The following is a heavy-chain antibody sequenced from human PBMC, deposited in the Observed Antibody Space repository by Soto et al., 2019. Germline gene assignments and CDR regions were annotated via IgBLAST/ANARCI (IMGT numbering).Heavy chain of an antibody. D-gene: IGHD5-18*01. CDR3: ARENVDTAMVTDY. Sequence: SETLSLTCTVSGGSISSGDYYWSWIRQPPGKGLEWIGYIYYSGSTYYNPSLKSRVTISVDTSKNRFSLKLGSVTAADTAVYYCARENVDTAMVTDYWGQGTLVTVSS. CDR2: IYYSGST. J-gene: IGHJ4*02. V-gene: IGHV4-30-4*01. CDR1: GGSISSGDYY.